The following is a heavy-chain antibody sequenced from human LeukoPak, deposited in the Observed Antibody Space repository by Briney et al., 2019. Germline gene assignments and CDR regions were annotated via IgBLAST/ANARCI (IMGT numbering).Heavy chain of an antibody. CDR3: ARDVSMDIGGSDC. V-gene: IGHV3-11*05. D-gene: IGHD2-2*03. CDR1: GFTFTDYY. Sequence: GGSLRLSCAASGFTFTDYYMSWSRQAPGKGLEWLSYISPSTTHTSYADSVKGRLTMSRDNSKNTLYLQLNSLRAEDTAVYYCARDVSMDIGGSDCWGPGTLVTVSS. CDR2: ISPSTTHT. J-gene: IGHJ4*02.